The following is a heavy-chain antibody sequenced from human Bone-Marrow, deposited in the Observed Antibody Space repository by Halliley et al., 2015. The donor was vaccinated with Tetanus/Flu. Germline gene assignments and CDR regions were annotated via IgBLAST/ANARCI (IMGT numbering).Heavy chain of an antibody. CDR2: ISSNGENS. Sequence: VSAISSNGENSYYAYSGKGRFTISRDKSKSPMYLQSSSLRADDTAGYYCVTRLAVRDSYFDCWGQGALVTFSS. CDR3: VTRLAVRDSYFDC. D-gene: IGHD6-19*01. V-gene: IGHV3-64D*06. J-gene: IGHJ4*02.